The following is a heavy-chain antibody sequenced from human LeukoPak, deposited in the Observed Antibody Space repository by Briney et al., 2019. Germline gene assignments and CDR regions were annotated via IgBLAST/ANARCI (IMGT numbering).Heavy chain of an antibody. CDR3: ARVGTMTTVVRSEDY. CDR2: ISSSSSYI. D-gene: IGHD4-23*01. Sequence: PGGSLRLSCAASGFTFSSYRMNWVRQAPGKGLEWVSSISSSSSYIYYADSVKGRFTISRDNAKNSLYLQMNSLRAEDTAVYYCARVGTMTTVVRSEDYWGQGTLVTVSS. J-gene: IGHJ4*02. CDR1: GFTFSSYR. V-gene: IGHV3-21*01.